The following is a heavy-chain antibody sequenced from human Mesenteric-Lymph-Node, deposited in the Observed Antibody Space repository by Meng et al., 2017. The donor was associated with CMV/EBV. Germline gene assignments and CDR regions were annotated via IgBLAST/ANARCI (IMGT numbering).Heavy chain of an antibody. J-gene: IGHJ6*02. D-gene: IGHD3-3*01. CDR1: GGSISSSSYY. V-gene: IGHV4-39*01. CDR2: IYYSGST. Sequence: SETLSLTCTVSGGSISSSSYYWGWIRQPPGKGLEWIGSIYYSGSTYYNPSLKSRVTMSVDTSKNQFSLKLSSVTAADTAVYYCARPPYYDFWSGYFSSRGVGYGMDVWGQGTTVTVSS. CDR3: ARPPYYDFWSGYFSSRGVGYGMDV.